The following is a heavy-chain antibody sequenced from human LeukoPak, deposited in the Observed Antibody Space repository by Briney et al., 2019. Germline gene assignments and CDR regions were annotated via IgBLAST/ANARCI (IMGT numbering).Heavy chain of an antibody. CDR1: GGTFSSYA. CDR2: IIPILGIA. Sequence: ASVKVSCKASGGTFSSYAISWVRQAPGQGLEWMGRIIPILGIANYAQKFQGRVTITADKSTSTAYMELSSLRSEDTAMYYCARNDVATLFDYWGQGTLVTVSS. V-gene: IGHV1-69*04. J-gene: IGHJ4*02. CDR3: ARNDVATLFDY. D-gene: IGHD5-12*01.